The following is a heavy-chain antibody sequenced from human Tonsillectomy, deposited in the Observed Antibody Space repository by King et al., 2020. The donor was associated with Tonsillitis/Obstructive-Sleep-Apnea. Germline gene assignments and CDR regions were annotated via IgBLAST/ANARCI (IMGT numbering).Heavy chain of an antibody. Sequence: TLKESGPALVKPTQTLTLACTFSGFSLSTSGMCVNWIRQPPGKALEWLARIDWDDDKYYSTYLKTRLTISKDTSKNQVVLTMTNMDPVYTSTYYCAPTSWTSSRHNYFDYWGQGPLVTVSS. D-gene: IGHD2-2*01. CDR1: GFSLSTSGMC. V-gene: IGHV2-70*11. CDR3: APTSWTSSRHNYFDY. J-gene: IGHJ4*02. CDR2: IDWDDDK.